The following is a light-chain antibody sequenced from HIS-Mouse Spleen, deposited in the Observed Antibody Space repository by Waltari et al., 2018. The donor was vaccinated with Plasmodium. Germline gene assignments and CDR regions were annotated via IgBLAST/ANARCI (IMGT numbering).Light chain of an antibody. CDR1: SSDVGGYNY. J-gene: IGLJ1*01. CDR2: DVS. Sequence: QSALTQPRSVSGSPGQSVTISCTGTSSDVGGYNYVTWSQQHPGQAPKLMIYDVSKRPSGVPDRFSGSKSGNTASLTISGLQAEDEADYYCCSYAGSYTFVFGTGTKVTVL. V-gene: IGLV2-11*01. CDR3: CSYAGSYTFV.